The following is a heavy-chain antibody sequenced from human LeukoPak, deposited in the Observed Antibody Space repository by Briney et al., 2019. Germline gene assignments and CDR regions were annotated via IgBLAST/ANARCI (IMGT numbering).Heavy chain of an antibody. J-gene: IGHJ4*02. CDR3: AKTWTQLWAPEGFDY. D-gene: IGHD5-18*01. Sequence: GRSLRLSCAASGFTFSSYAMHWVRQAPGKGLEWVAVISYDGSNKYYADSVKGRFTISRDNSKNTLYLQMNSLRAEDTAVYYCAKTWTQLWAPEGFDYWGQGTLVTVSS. V-gene: IGHV3-30*04. CDR2: ISYDGSNK. CDR1: GFTFSSYA.